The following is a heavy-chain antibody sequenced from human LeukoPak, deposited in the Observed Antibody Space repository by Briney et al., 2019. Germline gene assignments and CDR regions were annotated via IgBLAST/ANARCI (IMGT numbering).Heavy chain of an antibody. CDR2: IYYSGST. D-gene: IGHD3-16*01. J-gene: IGHJ4*02. Sequence: SQTLSLTCIVSGGSISSGGYYWSWIRQHPGKGLEWIGYIYYSGSTYYNPSLKSRVTISVDTSKNQFSLKLSSVTAADTAVYYCARETLGERYFDYWGQGTLVTVSS. CDR3: ARETLGERYFDY. CDR1: GGSISSGGYY. V-gene: IGHV4-31*03.